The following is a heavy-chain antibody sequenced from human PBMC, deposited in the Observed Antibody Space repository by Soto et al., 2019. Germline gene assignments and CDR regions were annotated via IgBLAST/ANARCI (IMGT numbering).Heavy chain of an antibody. J-gene: IGHJ6*02. CDR1: GGGLGSSA. CDR2: IIPIFGTA. D-gene: IGHD2-21*02. V-gene: IGHV1-69*13. Sequence: GASVEVSWKEAGGGLGSSASSWVRQAPGQGLEWMGGIIPIFGTANYAQKFQGRVTITADESTSTAYMELSSLRSEDTAVYYCARDGGPAYCGGDCYSDQNYYYYSGMDVWGQGTTVTVSS. CDR3: ARDGGPAYCGGDCYSDQNYYYYSGMDV.